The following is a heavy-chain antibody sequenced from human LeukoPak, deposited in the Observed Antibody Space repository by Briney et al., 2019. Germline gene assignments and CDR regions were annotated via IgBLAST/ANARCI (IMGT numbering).Heavy chain of an antibody. CDR3: AKDAPSPSSTSFGFDP. CDR2: ISSSSSYI. J-gene: IGHJ5*02. Sequence: GGSLRLSCAASGFTFSSYSMNWVRQAPGKGLEWVSSISSSSSYIYYADSVKGRFTISRDNAKNSLYLQMNSLRAEDTAVYYCAKDAPSPSSTSFGFDPWGQGTLVTVSS. CDR1: GFTFSSYS. D-gene: IGHD2-2*01. V-gene: IGHV3-21*01.